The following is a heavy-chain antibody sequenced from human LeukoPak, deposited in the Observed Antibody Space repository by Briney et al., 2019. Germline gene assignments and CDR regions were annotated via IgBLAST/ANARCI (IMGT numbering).Heavy chain of an antibody. CDR3: ARGVSIRTVVNPGYYYYMDV. J-gene: IGHJ6*03. CDR2: IYTSGST. V-gene: IGHV4-4*07. Sequence: SETLSLTCTVSGGSISSYYWSWIRQPAGKGLEWIGRIYTSGSTNYNPSLKSRVTISVDTSKNQFSLKLSSVTAADTAVYYCARGVSIRTVVNPGYYYYMDVWGKGTTVTISS. D-gene: IGHD4-23*01. CDR1: GGSISSYY.